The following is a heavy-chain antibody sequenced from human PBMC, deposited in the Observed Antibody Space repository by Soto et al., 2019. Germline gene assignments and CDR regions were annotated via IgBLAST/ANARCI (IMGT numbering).Heavy chain of an antibody. D-gene: IGHD5-12*01. V-gene: IGHV4-34*01. J-gene: IGHJ4*02. Sequence: SETLSLTCAVYGGSFSGYYWSWIRQPPGKGLEWIGEINHSGSTNYNPSLKSRVTISVDTSKNQFSLKLSSVTAADTAVYYCARGRRGMATINYWGQGTLVTVSS. CDR3: ARGRRGMATINY. CDR2: INHSGST. CDR1: GGSFSGYY.